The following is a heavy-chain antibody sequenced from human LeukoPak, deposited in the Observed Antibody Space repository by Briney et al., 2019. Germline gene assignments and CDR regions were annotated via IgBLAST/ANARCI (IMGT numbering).Heavy chain of an antibody. J-gene: IGHJ4*02. D-gene: IGHD3-10*01. CDR2: ITSSGSSI. CDR1: GFTLSSYE. V-gene: IGHV3-48*03. CDR3: ARLWPTNFDY. Sequence: PGGSLRLSCAASGFTLSSYEMNWVRQAPGKGLEWVSYITSSGSSIYYADSVKGRFTISRDNAKNSLYLQMNSLRAEDTAVYYCARLWPTNFDYWGQGTLVTVSS.